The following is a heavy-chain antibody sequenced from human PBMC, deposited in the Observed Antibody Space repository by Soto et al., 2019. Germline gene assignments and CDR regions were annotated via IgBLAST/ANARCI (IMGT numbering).Heavy chain of an antibody. D-gene: IGHD2-2*01. V-gene: IGHV4-59*01. Sequence: SETLSLTCTVSGGSITSYYWSWVRQPPGKGMEWIAYIHYSGKTMYNPSLESRGTISLDASKKQVSLRRNSVTAAHTAVYYCARALAFGTVVVPAAMANYYYYYYMDVWGKGTTVTVAS. CDR2: IHYSGKT. CDR3: ARALAFGTVVVPAAMANYYYYYYMDV. J-gene: IGHJ6*03. CDR1: GGSITSYY.